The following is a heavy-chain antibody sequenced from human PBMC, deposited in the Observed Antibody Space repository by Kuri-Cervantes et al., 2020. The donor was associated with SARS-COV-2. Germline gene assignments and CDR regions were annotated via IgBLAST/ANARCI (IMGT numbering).Heavy chain of an antibody. V-gene: IGHV3-15*01. D-gene: IGHD2-8*01. CDR2: IKSKTDGGTT. CDR1: GFTFTDYS. CDR3: TTMLGYCTNGVCYTDY. Sequence: GEPLKISCAASGFTFTDYSMNWVRQAPGKGLEWVGRIKSKTDGGTTDYAAPVKGRFTISRDDSKNTLYLQMNSLKTEDTAVYYCTTMLGYCTNGVCYTDYWGQGTLVTVSS. J-gene: IGHJ4*02.